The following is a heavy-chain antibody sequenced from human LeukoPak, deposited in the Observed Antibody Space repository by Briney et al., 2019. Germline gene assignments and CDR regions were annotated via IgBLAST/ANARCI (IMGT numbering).Heavy chain of an antibody. CDR3: ALYYYDSSGYYLLFDY. V-gene: IGHV1-18*01. D-gene: IGHD3-22*01. Sequence: ASVKVSCKASGYTFTSYGISWVRQAPGQGLGWMGWISAYNGNTNYAQKLQGRVTMTTDTSTSTAYMELRSLRSDDTAVYYCALYYYDSSGYYLLFDYWGQGTLVTVSS. J-gene: IGHJ4*02. CDR1: GYTFTSYG. CDR2: ISAYNGNT.